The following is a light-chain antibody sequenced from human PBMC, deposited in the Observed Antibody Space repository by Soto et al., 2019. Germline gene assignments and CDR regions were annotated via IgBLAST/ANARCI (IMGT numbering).Light chain of an antibody. Sequence: QSVLTQPASVSGSPGQSITISCTGTSSDVGGYNYVSWYQQHPGKAPKLLIYEVTNRPSGVSDRFSGSKSGSTASLTISGLQADDEADYYCTSWTTNNIPYVFGTGTKVTVL. CDR3: TSWTTNNIPYV. CDR2: EVT. J-gene: IGLJ1*01. V-gene: IGLV2-14*03. CDR1: SSDVGGYNY.